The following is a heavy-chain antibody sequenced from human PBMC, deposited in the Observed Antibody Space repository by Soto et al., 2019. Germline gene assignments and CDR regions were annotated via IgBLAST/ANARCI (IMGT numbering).Heavy chain of an antibody. CDR2: ISYDGSNK. CDR1: GFTFSSYA. D-gene: IGHD3-16*01. CDR3: ARAITGYGMDV. J-gene: IGHJ6*02. V-gene: IGHV3-30-3*01. Sequence: TGGSLRLSCAASGFTFSSYAMHWVRQAPGKGLEWVAVISYDGSNKYYADSVKGRFTISRDNSKNTLYLQMNSLRAEDTAVYYCARAITGYGMDVWGQGTTVTVSS.